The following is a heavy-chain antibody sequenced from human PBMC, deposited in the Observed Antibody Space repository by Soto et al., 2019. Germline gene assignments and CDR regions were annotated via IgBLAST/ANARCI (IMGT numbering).Heavy chain of an antibody. D-gene: IGHD3-10*01. CDR3: ARHVGSGSYADSYFDI. CDR1: GGSINSNNYY. CDR2: IYYSGYT. V-gene: IGHV4-39*01. Sequence: SETLSLTCSVSGGSINSNNYYWGWIRQPPGKGLEWIGSIYYSGYTYYNPSLKSRITTSLDTSKNQVSLKLSSVTAADTAVYYCARHVGSGSYADSYFDIWGRGTLGTSPQ. J-gene: IGHJ2*01.